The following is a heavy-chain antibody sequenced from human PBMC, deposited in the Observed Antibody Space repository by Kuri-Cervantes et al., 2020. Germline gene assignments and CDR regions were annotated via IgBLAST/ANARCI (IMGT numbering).Heavy chain of an antibody. CDR3: AKDREGIVLMVYAEIFDY. CDR2: ISYDGSNK. D-gene: IGHD2-8*01. J-gene: IGHJ4*02. V-gene: IGHV3-30-3*01. Sequence: GGSLRLSCAASGFTFSSYAMHWVRQAPGKGLEWVAVISYDGSNKYYADSVKGRFTISRDNSKNTLYLQMNSLRAEDTAVYYCAKDREGIVLMVYAEIFDYWGQGTLVTVSS. CDR1: GFTFSSYA.